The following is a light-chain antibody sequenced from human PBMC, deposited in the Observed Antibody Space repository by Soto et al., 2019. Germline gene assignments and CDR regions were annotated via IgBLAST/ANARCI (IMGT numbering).Light chain of an antibody. J-gene: IGLJ1*01. CDR2: DVH. V-gene: IGLV2-11*01. CDR1: SSDVGAYNF. CDR3: CSYAGSYIHYV. Sequence: QSVLPQPRSVSGSPGQSVTISCTGTSSDVGAYNFVSWYQQHPGKAPKVIIYDVHKWPSGVPGRFSGSKSGNTASLTISGLQAEDEADYYCCSYAGSYIHYVFGTGTKVTVL.